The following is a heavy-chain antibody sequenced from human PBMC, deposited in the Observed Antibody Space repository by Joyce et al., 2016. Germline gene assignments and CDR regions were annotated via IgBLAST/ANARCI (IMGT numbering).Heavy chain of an antibody. CDR2: IHAGSGVT. CDR1: GYSFTNYA. Sequence: QVLLVQSGPAQKEPGASMTLSCKTSGYSFTNYALNWVRQAPGQGLELMGRIHAGSGVTMFSQKFDDRVSITTDTSASTVYMEMRGLTSADTATYYCTRSLPHGDGDKRATDIWGQGTLVTVSS. V-gene: IGHV1-3*05. CDR3: TRSLPHGDGDKRATDI. J-gene: IGHJ4*02. D-gene: IGHD7-27*01.